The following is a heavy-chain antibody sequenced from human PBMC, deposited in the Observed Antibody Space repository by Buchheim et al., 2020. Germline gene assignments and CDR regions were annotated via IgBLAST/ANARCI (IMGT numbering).Heavy chain of an antibody. J-gene: IGHJ4*02. V-gene: IGHV3-23*01. D-gene: IGHD3-16*01. CDR1: GFTFNTYA. Sequence: EVQLLQTGGGLVQPGGSLRLSCAASGFTFNTYALSWVRQAPGRGLEWVSAISYSGGSPYYADSVRGRFTISRDNDKNSLYLQMHSLRVEDTALYYCARVPDGVDYWGQGTL. CDR2: ISYSGGSP. CDR3: ARVPDGVDY.